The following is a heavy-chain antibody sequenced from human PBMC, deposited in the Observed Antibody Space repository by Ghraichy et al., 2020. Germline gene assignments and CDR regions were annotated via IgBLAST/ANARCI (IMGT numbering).Heavy chain of an antibody. CDR2: VTGSGTRA. Sequence: GGSLRLSCAASGFTFSSYTMTWVRQAPGKGLEWVSTVTGSGTRAYYADSVKGRFTISRDNAKNTLYLQVSSLRAEDTAVYYCAKDVRENQLWTDFDDWGQGTLVTVSS. J-gene: IGHJ4*02. CDR3: AKDVRENQLWTDFDD. V-gene: IGHV3-23*01. D-gene: IGHD5-18*01. CDR1: GFTFSSYT.